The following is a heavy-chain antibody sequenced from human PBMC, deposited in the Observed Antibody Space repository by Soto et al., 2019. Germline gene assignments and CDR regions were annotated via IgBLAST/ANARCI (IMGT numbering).Heavy chain of an antibody. V-gene: IGHV3-21*01. D-gene: IGHD6-19*01. CDR3: ARDPSAIAVAGTPDV. CDR2: ISSSSSYI. Sequence: GGSLRLSCAASGFTFSSYAMSWVRQAPGKGLEWVSSISSSSSYIYYADSVKGRFTISRDNAKNSLYLQMNSLRAEDTAVYYCARDPSAIAVAGTPDVWGRGTTVTVSS. J-gene: IGHJ6*01. CDR1: GFTFSSYA.